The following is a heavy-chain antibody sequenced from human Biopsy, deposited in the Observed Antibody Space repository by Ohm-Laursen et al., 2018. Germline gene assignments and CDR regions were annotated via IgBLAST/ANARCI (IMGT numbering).Heavy chain of an antibody. CDR2: ISYDGINI. J-gene: IGHJ6*02. V-gene: IGHV3-30*18. Sequence: SSLRLSCAASGFTFNNYGMQWVRQAPGKGLDWVSVISYDGINIHYVDSVKGRFTISRDNSKNTLYLQMNSLRSEDTAVHYCAKDLSRRDYDVMTGDPYYYYYAMDVWGQGTTVTVSS. CDR3: AKDLSRRDYDVMTGDPYYYYYAMDV. CDR1: GFTFNNYG. D-gene: IGHD3-9*01.